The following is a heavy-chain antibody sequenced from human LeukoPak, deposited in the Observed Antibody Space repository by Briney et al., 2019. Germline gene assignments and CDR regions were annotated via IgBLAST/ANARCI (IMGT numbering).Heavy chain of an antibody. CDR1: GFTFSSYW. Sequence: GGSLRLSCAASGFTFSSYWTSWVRQAPGKGLEWVANIKQDGSEKYYVDSVKGRFTISRDNAKNSLYLQMNSLRAEDTAVYYCARTSRTTFDPWGQGTLVTVSS. J-gene: IGHJ5*02. CDR2: IKQDGSEK. CDR3: ARTSRTTFDP. D-gene: IGHD1-14*01. V-gene: IGHV3-7*03.